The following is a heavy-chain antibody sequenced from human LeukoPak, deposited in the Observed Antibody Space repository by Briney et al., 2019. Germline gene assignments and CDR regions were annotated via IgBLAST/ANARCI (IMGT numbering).Heavy chain of an antibody. J-gene: IGHJ6*03. CDR2: ISAYNGNT. V-gene: IGHV1-18*01. CDR1: GYTFTSYG. Sequence: ASVKVSCKASGYTFTSYGINWVRQAPGQGLEWMGWISAYNGNTNYAQKLQGRVTMTTDTPTSTAYMELRSLRSDDTAVYYCARVTVTNLYYYYYYMDVWGKGTTVTVSS. CDR3: ARVTVTNLYYYYYYMDV. D-gene: IGHD4-17*01.